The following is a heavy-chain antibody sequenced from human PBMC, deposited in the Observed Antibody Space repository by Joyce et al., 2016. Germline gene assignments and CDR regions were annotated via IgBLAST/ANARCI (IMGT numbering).Heavy chain of an antibody. Sequence: EVQLVESGGGLVEPGGSLRLSCAAYGFPCSNAWMTWIRQARGKGMEWVGFIKRKANGETTGYGAPVKGRFTISRDDSKSKVYLQMNSLKSDDTAVYYCGGWRIWGQGTLVTVSS. V-gene: IGHV3-15*01. D-gene: IGHD3-16*01. CDR2: IKRKANGETT. J-gene: IGHJ4*02. CDR1: GFPCSNAW. CDR3: GGWRI.